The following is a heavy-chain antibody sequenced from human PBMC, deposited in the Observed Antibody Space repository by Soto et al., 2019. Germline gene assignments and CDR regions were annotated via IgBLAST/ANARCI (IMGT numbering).Heavy chain of an antibody. CDR2: ISWNSGSI. Sequence: EVQLVESGGGLVQPGRSLRLSCAASGFTFDDYAMHWVRQAPGKGLEWVSGISWNSGSIGYADSVKGRFTISRDNAKNSLYLQMHSLRAEDTALYYCANALEDRFGELWGWFDPWGQGTLVTVSS. CDR1: GFTFDDYA. J-gene: IGHJ5*02. CDR3: ANALEDRFGELWGWFDP. D-gene: IGHD3-10*01. V-gene: IGHV3-9*01.